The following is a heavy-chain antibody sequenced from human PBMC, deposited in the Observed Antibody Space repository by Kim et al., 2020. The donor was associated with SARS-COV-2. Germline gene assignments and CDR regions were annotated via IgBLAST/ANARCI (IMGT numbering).Heavy chain of an antibody. Sequence: YSPSFQGQVTFSADKSISTADLQWSSLKASDTAMYYCARRDYDILTGFDYWGQGTLVTVSS. CDR3: ARRDYDILTGFDY. V-gene: IGHV5-51*01. J-gene: IGHJ4*02. D-gene: IGHD3-9*01.